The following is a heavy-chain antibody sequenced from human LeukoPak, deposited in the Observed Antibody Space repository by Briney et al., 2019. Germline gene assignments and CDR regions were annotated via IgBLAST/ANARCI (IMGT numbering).Heavy chain of an antibody. CDR2: MNDNGDRT. CDR3: VKGGWLDY. D-gene: IGHD5-12*01. Sequence: GACLRLSCAASGFSFTTFEMSWVRQAPGKGLEWVSMMNDNGDRTYYADSVKGRFTISRDNSKNTLYLQMNNLRAEDTAIYFCVKGGWLDYWGQGTLVTVSS. V-gene: IGHV3-23*01. J-gene: IGHJ4*02. CDR1: GFSFTTFE.